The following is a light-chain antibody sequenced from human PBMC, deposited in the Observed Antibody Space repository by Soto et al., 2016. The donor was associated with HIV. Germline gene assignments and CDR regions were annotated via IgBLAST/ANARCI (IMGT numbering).Light chain of an antibody. CDR2: DDD. Sequence: SYELPQPPSVSVAPGKTARITCGGNDIRSKSVHWYQQKPGQAPVLVVYDDDDRPSGIPERFSGSSSGNTATLTISRVEIGDEADYYCQVWDSSSDHWVFGGGTKLTVL. J-gene: IGLJ3*02. V-gene: IGLV3-21*03. CDR1: DIRSKS. CDR3: QVWDSSSDHWV.